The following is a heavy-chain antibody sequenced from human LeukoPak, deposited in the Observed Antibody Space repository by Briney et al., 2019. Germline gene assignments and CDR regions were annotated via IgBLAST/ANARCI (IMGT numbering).Heavy chain of an antibody. CDR3: ARVSPWKRMDHPFDY. J-gene: IGHJ4*02. CDR2: ISSSSSYI. CDR1: GFTFSSYS. D-gene: IGHD1-1*01. Sequence: RPGGSLRLSCAASGFTFSSYSMTWVRQVPGKGLEWVSSISSSSSYIYYADSVKGRFTISRDNAKNSLYLQMNSLRAEDTAVYYCARVSPWKRMDHPFDYWGQGTLVTVSS. V-gene: IGHV3-21*01.